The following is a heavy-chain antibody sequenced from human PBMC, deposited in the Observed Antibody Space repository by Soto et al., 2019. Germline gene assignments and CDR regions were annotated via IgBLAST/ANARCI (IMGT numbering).Heavy chain of an antibody. CDR2: IKQDGSEK. V-gene: IGHV3-7*05. Sequence: PGGSLRLSCAASGFTFSSYWMSWVRQAPGKGLEWVANIKQDGSEKYYVDSVKGRFTISRDNAKNSLHLQMNSLRAEDTAVYYCARDSRYYYYGMDVWGQGTTVTVSS. J-gene: IGHJ6*02. CDR3: ARDSRYYYYGMDV. CDR1: GFTFSSYW.